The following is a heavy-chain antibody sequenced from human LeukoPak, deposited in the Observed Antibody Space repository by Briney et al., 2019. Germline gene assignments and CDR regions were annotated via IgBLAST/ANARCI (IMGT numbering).Heavy chain of an antibody. Sequence: GGSLRLSCAASGFTVSSNYMNWVRQAPGKGLEWVSVISGNGDNTGYADSVRGRFIISRDNSKNTLYLQMNSLRAEDTAVYYCAKEQRYNWHFDYWGQGTPVTVSS. J-gene: IGHJ4*02. CDR2: ISGNGDNT. V-gene: IGHV3-23*01. CDR3: AKEQRYNWHFDY. CDR1: GFTVSSNY. D-gene: IGHD1-20*01.